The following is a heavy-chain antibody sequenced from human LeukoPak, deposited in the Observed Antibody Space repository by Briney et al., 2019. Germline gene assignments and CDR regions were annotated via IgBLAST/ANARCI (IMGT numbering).Heavy chain of an antibody. J-gene: IGHJ4*02. V-gene: IGHV3-74*01. D-gene: IGHD1-26*01. Sequence: PGRSLRLSCAASGFTFGSNWMHWARQAPGKWLVWVSLINSDGSTTASADSVKGRSTISRDNANNTLYLQMNRPRTQDTAVYYCARKDRLGETTPIHYWGQGTLVTVSS. CDR2: INSDGSTT. CDR3: ARKDRLGETTPIHY. CDR1: GFTFGSNW.